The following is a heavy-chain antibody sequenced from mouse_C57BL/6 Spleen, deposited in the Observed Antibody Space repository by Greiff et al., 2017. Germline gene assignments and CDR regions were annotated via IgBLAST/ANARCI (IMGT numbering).Heavy chain of an antibody. V-gene: IGHV1-81*01. J-gene: IGHJ2*01. CDR1: GYTFTSYG. Sequence: VKLMESGAELARPGASVKLSCKASGYTFTSYGISWVKQRTGQGLEWIGEIYPRSGNTYYNEKFKGKATLTADKSSSTAYMELRSLTSEDSAVYFCARGGDKGYYFDYWGQGTTLTVSS. CDR2: IYPRSGNT. CDR3: ARGGDKGYYFDY.